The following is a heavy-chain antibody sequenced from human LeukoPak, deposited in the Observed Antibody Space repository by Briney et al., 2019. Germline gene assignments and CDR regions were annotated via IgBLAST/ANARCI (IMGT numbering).Heavy chain of an antibody. Sequence: GVSLRLSCAASGFTFSSYAMHWVRQAPGKGLEWVAVISYDGSNKYYADSVKGRFTISRDNSKNTLYLQMNSLRAEDTAVYYCARNDAFDIWGQGTMVTVSS. CDR2: ISYDGSNK. CDR3: ARNDAFDI. V-gene: IGHV3-30-3*01. CDR1: GFTFSSYA. J-gene: IGHJ3*02.